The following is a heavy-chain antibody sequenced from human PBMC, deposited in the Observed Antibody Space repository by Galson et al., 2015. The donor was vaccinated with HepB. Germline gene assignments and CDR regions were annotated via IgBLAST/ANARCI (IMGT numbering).Heavy chain of an antibody. CDR1: GFTFSSYG. V-gene: IGHV3-30*18. CDR2: ISYDGSNK. J-gene: IGHJ4*02. Sequence: SLRLSCAASGFTFSSYGMHWVRQAPGKGLEWVAVISYDGSNKYYADSVKGRFTISRDNSKNTLYLQMNSLRAEDTAVYYCAKDEGWEGYYDSSGYYLGLIDYWGQGTLVTVSS. D-gene: IGHD3-22*01. CDR3: AKDEGWEGYYDSSGYYLGLIDY.